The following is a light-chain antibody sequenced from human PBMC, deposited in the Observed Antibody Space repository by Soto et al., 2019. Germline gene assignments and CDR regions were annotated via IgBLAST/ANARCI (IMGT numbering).Light chain of an antibody. V-gene: IGLV2-14*01. CDR3: SSYTSSSPPVV. Sequence: QSVLTQPASVSGSPGQSITISCTGTSSDVGGYNYVSWYQQHPGQAPKLMIYDVSNRPSGGSNRFSGSKSGNTASLPISGLPAEDEADYYCSSYTSSSPPVVFGGGTKVTVL. CDR1: SSDVGGYNY. CDR2: DVS. J-gene: IGLJ2*01.